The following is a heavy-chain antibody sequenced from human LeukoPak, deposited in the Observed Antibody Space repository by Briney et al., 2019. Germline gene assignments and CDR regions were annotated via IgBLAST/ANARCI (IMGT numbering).Heavy chain of an antibody. Sequence: SETLSLTCTVSGGSISSSSYYWGWIRQPPGKGLEWIGSIYYSGSTYYNPSLKSRVTISVDTSKNQFSLKLSSVTAADTAVYYCARLGIAAAAYYFDYWGQGTLLTVSS. CDR1: GGSISSSSYY. D-gene: IGHD6-13*01. CDR3: ARLGIAAAAYYFDY. CDR2: IYYSGST. V-gene: IGHV4-39*01. J-gene: IGHJ4*02.